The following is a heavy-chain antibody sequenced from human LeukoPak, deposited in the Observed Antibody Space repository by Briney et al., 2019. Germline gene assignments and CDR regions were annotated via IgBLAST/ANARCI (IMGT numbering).Heavy chain of an antibody. CDR2: IGRNNGNT. CDR1: GYTFISYG. Sequence: GASVNASCKASGYTFISYGITWVRQAPGQRLEWMGWIGRNNGNTKFAQKFQGRVTMTTDTSTTTAYMELRSPRSDDTAVYFCARDRGDYYFDYWDQGTLVSVSS. J-gene: IGHJ4*02. CDR3: ARDRGDYYFDY. V-gene: IGHV1-18*01. D-gene: IGHD6-25*01.